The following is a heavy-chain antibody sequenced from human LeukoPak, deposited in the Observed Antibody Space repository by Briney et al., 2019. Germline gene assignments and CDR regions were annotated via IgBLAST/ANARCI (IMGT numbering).Heavy chain of an antibody. J-gene: IGHJ6*03. CDR1: GGTFSSYA. CDR2: IIPIFDTA. Sequence: SVKVSCKASGGTFSSYAISWVRQAPGQGLEWMGGIIPIFDTANYAQKFQGRVTITADESTSTAYMELSSLRSEDTAVYYCARGRWSGYRYYYYYMDVWGKGTTVTVSS. D-gene: IGHD3-3*01. V-gene: IGHV1-69*01. CDR3: ARGRWSGYRYYYYYMDV.